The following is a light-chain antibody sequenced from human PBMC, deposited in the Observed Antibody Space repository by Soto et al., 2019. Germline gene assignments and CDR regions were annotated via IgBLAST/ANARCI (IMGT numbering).Light chain of an antibody. J-gene: IGKJ5*01. CDR3: QQYENLPT. Sequence: DIQMTQSRSTLSGSVGSRLTISCRASQSISSYLNWYQQRPGKAPKILIYDASNLEAGVPSRFRGSGSGTDFTFTISRLKPEDIATYYCQQYENLPTFGQGTRLEIK. V-gene: IGKV1-33*01. CDR1: QSISSY. CDR2: DAS.